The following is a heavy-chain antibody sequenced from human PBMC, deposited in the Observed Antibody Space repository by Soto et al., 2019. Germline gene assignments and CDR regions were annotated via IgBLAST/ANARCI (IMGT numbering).Heavy chain of an antibody. CDR1: GYTFTSYG. J-gene: IGHJ4*02. V-gene: IGHV1-18*01. CDR2: ISAYNGNT. Sequence: QVQLVQSGAEVKKPGASVKVSCKASGYTFTSYGISWVRQAPGQELEWMGWISAYNGNTNYAQKFQGRVTMTTDTSTSRAYKELRSLRSDDSAAYYCARVGGVEGYTAMGTDYWGQGTLVTVAS. D-gene: IGHD5-18*01. CDR3: ARVGGVEGYTAMGTDY.